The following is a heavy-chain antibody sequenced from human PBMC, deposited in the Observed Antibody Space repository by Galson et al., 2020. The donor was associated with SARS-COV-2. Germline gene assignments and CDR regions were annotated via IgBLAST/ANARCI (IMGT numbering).Heavy chain of an antibody. CDR2: IYIDGSRT. D-gene: IGHD1-26*01. CDR3: ARGGAVGTPDY. Sequence: GESLKISCAASGFAFSSYWMYWVRQAPGKGLVWVSRIYIDGSRTTYADSVKGRFTISRDNAKNMLYLQMNSLRGEDTAVYYCARGGAVGTPDYWGQGTLVTVSS. J-gene: IGHJ4*02. CDR1: GFAFSSYW. V-gene: IGHV3-74*01.